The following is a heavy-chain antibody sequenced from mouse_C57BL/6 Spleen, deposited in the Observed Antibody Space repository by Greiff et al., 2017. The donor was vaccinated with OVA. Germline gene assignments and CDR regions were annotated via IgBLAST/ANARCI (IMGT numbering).Heavy chain of an antibody. CDR2: IDPSDSYT. CDR3: ATYYGSSPFAY. J-gene: IGHJ3*01. D-gene: IGHD1-1*01. V-gene: IGHV1-50*01. Sequence: QVQLQQPGAELVKPGASVKLSCKASGYTFTSYWMQWVKQRPGQGLEWIGEIDPSDSYTNYNQKFKGKATLTVDTSSSTAYMQLSSVTSEDSAVYYCATYYGSSPFAYWGQGTLVTVSA. CDR1: GYTFTSYW.